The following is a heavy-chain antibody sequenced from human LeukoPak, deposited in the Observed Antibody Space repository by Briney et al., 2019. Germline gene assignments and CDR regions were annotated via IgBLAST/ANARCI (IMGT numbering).Heavy chain of an antibody. Sequence: GGSLRLSCAAYGFSFSTYAMSWVRQAPGKGLEWVSAISAGGSTPYYADSVKGPFTISRDNFNNTLYLQVSSLRAEDTATYYCATYDGAYWGQGTLVTVSS. V-gene: IGHV3-23*01. CDR3: ATYDGAY. CDR1: GFSFSTYA. CDR2: ISAGGSTP. J-gene: IGHJ4*02. D-gene: IGHD3-16*01.